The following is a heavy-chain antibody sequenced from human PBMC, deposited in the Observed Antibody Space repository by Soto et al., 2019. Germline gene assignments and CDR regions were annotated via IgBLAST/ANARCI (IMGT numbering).Heavy chain of an antibody. CDR3: ARDVERAVDTAMVTGGYGY. CDR1: GYTFTSYY. CDR2: INPSGGST. V-gene: IGHV1-46*01. Sequence: RASVKVSCKASGYTFTSYYMHWVRQAPGQGLEWMGIINPSGGSTSYAQKFQGRVTMTRDTSTSTVYMELSSLRSEDTAVYYCARDVERAVDTAMVTGGYGYWGQGTLVTVSS. D-gene: IGHD5-18*01. J-gene: IGHJ4*02.